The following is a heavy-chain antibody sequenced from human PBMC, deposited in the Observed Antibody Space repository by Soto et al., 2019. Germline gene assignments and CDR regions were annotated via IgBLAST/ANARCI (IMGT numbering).Heavy chain of an antibody. CDR2: IRTKPNSYAT. CDR1: GFTFSGSA. Sequence: EVQLVESGGGLVQPGGSLKLACVSSGFTFSGSAMHWVCQASGRGLEWVGRIRTKPNSYATAYAESVKGRSTITRDDSKNTAYIQMNSLKTEDTALYDCTRYSSGIEGATPDWGQGTLVTVST. J-gene: IGHJ4*02. CDR3: TRYSSGIEGATPD. V-gene: IGHV3-73*02. D-gene: IGHD1-26*01.